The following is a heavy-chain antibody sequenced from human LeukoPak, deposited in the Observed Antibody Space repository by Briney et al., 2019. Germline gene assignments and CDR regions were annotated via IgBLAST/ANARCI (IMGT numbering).Heavy chain of an antibody. CDR3: TTDRFSSVEMATIRADAFDI. CDR1: GSTFSNAW. D-gene: IGHD5-24*01. V-gene: IGHV3-15*01. CDR2: IKSKTDGGTT. J-gene: IGHJ3*02. Sequence: GGSLRLSCAASGSTFSNAWMSWVRQAPGKGLEWVGRIKSKTDGGTTDYAAPVKGRFTISRDDSKNTLYLQMNSLKTEDTAVYYCTTDRFSSVEMATIRADAFDIWGQGTMVTVSS.